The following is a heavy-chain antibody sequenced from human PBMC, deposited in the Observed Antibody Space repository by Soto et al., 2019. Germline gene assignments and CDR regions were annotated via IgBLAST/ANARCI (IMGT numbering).Heavy chain of an antibody. J-gene: IGHJ4*02. CDR2: MDPNSGNT. CDR3: ARGRTMITILGPLWY. Sequence: ASVKVSCKASGYTFTSYDINWVRQATGQGREGMGWMDPNSGNTGYAQKFQGRVTMTRNTSISTAYMELSSLRSEDTAVYYCARGRTMITILGPLWYWGQGTLVTVSS. D-gene: IGHD3-22*01. CDR1: GYTFTSYD. V-gene: IGHV1-8*01.